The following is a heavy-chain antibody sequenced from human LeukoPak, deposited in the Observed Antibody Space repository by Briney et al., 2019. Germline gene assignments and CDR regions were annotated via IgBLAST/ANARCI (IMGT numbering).Heavy chain of an antibody. Sequence: GGSLRLSCAASGFTFSSYSMNWVRQAPGKGLEWVSYISSSSSTIYYADSVKGRFTISRDNAKNSLYLQMSSLRAEDTAVYYCARTGSSVHFDYWGQGTLVTVSS. V-gene: IGHV3-48*04. J-gene: IGHJ4*02. CDR2: ISSSSSTI. CDR3: ARTGSSVHFDY. D-gene: IGHD2-15*01. CDR1: GFTFSSYS.